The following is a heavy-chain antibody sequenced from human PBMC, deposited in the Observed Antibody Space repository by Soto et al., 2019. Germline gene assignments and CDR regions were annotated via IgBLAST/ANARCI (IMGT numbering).Heavy chain of an antibody. CDR2: ISGSGDST. CDR3: ARRGSGSHYDY. CDR1: GFTFSSYA. J-gene: IGHJ4*02. D-gene: IGHD1-26*01. Sequence: EVQLLESGGGLVQPGGSLRLSCAASGFTFSSYAMRWVRQAPGKGLEWVSAISGSGDSTYYADSVKGRFTTSRDNSKNTLYLQVTSLRAEEAAVYYCARRGSGSHYDYWGQGTLVTVCS. V-gene: IGHV3-23*01.